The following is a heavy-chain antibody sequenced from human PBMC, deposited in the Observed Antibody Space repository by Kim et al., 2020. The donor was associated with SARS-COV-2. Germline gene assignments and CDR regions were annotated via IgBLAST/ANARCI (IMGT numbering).Heavy chain of an antibody. CDR3: ARDKARWLRLFLSCWFDP. V-gene: IGHV3-30*04. D-gene: IGHD5-12*01. Sequence: GGSLRLSCAASGFTFSSYAMHWVRQAPGKGLEWVAVISYDGSNKYYADSVKGRFTISRDNSKNTLYLQMNSLRAEDTAVYYCARDKARWLRLFLSCWFDPWGQGTLVTVSS. J-gene: IGHJ5*02. CDR2: ISYDGSNK. CDR1: GFTFSSYA.